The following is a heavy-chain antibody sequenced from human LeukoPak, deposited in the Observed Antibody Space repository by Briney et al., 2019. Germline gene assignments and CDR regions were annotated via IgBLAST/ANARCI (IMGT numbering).Heavy chain of an antibody. V-gene: IGHV1-69*13. CDR2: IIPLFDTI. J-gene: IGHJ3*02. CDR3: ARDLRQQLVLGAFDI. D-gene: IGHD6-13*01. CDR1: GGTFSSYA. Sequence: ASVKVSCKAPGGTFSSYAISWVRQAPGQGLEWMGEIIPLFDTINYAQNFQGRVTITADEFTSTAYMELSSLRSDDTAVYYCARDLRQQLVLGAFDIWGQGTMVTVSS.